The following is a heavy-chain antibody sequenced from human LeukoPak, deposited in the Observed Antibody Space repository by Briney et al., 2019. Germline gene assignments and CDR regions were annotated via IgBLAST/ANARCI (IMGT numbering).Heavy chain of an antibody. CDR3: ARTAKYYYGSETYYFFDY. Sequence: SETLSLTCTVSGGSISRYYWSWIRQPPGKGLEWIGYISYTGSTTYNSSLKSRVTISLDTSQNQFSLKLTSVTPADTAVYYCARTAKYYYGSETYYFFDYWGQGTLVTVSS. CDR1: GGSISRYY. J-gene: IGHJ4*02. CDR2: ISYTGST. V-gene: IGHV4-59*01. D-gene: IGHD3-10*01.